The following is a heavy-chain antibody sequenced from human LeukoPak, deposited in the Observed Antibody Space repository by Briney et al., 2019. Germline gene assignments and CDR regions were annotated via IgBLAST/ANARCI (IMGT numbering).Heavy chain of an antibody. D-gene: IGHD2-2*01. CDR2: ISSSSSYI. Sequence: PGGSLRLSCAASGFTFSSYSMNWVRQAPGKGLGWVSSISSSSSYIYYADSVKGRFTISRDNAKNSLYLQMNSLRAEDTAVYYCARDRGAHVPDYWGQGTLVTVSS. J-gene: IGHJ4*02. V-gene: IGHV3-21*01. CDR3: ARDRGAHVPDY. CDR1: GFTFSSYS.